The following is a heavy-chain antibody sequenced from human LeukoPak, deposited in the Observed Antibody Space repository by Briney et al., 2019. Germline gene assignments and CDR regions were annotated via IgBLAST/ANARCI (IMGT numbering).Heavy chain of an antibody. J-gene: IGHJ4*02. CDR1: GFTFSSYS. Sequence: GGSLRLSCAASGFTFSSYSMNWVRQAPGKGLEWVSSISSSSTYIYYADSVKGRFTISRDNAKNSLYLQMNSLRAEDTAVYYCARDSITMVRGVGYWGQGTLVTVSS. CDR2: ISSSSTYI. V-gene: IGHV3-21*01. D-gene: IGHD3-10*01. CDR3: ARDSITMVRGVGY.